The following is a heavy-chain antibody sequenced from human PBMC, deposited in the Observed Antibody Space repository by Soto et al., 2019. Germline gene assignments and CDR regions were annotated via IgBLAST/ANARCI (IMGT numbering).Heavy chain of an antibody. V-gene: IGHV4-59*01. D-gene: IGHD1-1*01. CDR1: GGSISSYY. J-gene: IGHJ4*02. CDR2: IYYSGST. Sequence: PSETLSLTCTVYGGSISSYYWSWIRQPPGKGLEWIGYIYYSGSTNYNPSLKSRVTISVDTSKNQFSLKLSSVTAADTAVYYCARAWNDVFPYFDYWGQGTLVTVS. CDR3: ARAWNDVFPYFDY.